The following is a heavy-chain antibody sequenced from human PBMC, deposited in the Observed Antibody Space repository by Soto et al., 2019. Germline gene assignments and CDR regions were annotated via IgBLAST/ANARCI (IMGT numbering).Heavy chain of an antibody. Sequence: GGSLRLSCAASGFTFSSCSMNWFRQAPGKGLEWVSSISPSSTYIYYADSVKGRFTISRDNARDSLYLQMNSLGAEDTAVYFCARDGSGWSRDYWGQGTLVTVSS. D-gene: IGHD6-19*01. J-gene: IGHJ4*02. V-gene: IGHV3-21*06. CDR1: GFTFSSCS. CDR2: ISPSSTYI. CDR3: ARDGSGWSRDY.